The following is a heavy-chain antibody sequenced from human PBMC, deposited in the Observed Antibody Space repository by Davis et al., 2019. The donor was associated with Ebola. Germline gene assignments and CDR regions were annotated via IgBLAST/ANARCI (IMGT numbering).Heavy chain of an antibody. J-gene: IGHJ6*02. D-gene: IGHD4-17*01. V-gene: IGHV3-21*06. CDR1: GFAFSGYR. Sequence: GGSLRLSCAASGFAFSGYRMNWVRQAPGKGPEWVSIITSTSNVYYADSVKGRFTISRDNANNSLYLQMHSLTAEDTAVYYCARGPPDYGDGMDVWGQGTMVTVSS. CDR3: ARGPPDYGDGMDV. CDR2: ITSTSNV.